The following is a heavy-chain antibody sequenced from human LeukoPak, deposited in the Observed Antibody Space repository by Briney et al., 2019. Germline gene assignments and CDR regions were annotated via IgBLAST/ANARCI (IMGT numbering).Heavy chain of an antibody. CDR3: ARNGVADNWFDP. V-gene: IGHV1-3*01. CDR2: INAGNGDT. CDR1: GYTFTSYA. Sequence: ASVKVSCKASGYTFTSYAIQWVRQAPGQRLEWMGWINAGNGDTKYSQKFQGRVTITRDTSASTAYMELSSLTSEDTAMYYCARNGVADNWFDPWGQGTLVTVSS. D-gene: IGHD3-3*01. J-gene: IGHJ5*02.